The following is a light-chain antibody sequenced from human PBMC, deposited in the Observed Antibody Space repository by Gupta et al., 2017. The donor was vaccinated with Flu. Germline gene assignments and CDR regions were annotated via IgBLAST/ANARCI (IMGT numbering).Light chain of an antibody. CDR2: EVS. Sequence: IISEVSYRPSGVSSRFSGSKSGNTASLTNSGLQAEDEADYYCSSYSTSNTLVFGTGTQVTVL. CDR3: SSYSTSNTLV. V-gene: IGLV2-14*01. J-gene: IGLJ1*01.